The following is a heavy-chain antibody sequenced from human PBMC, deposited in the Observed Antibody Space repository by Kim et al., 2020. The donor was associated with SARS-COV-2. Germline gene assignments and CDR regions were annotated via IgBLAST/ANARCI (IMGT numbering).Heavy chain of an antibody. CDR2: IRSKPKNYAT. CDR3: ATYTDYFCNY. J-gene: IGHJ4*02. V-gene: IGHV3-73*01. D-gene: IGHD4-17*01. Sequence: GGSLRLSCAASGFIFSGSTMHWVRQASGKGLEWVGRIRSKPKNYATEYTVSVKGRFTVSRDDSKNTAYMQMNGLKTEDTAVYYCATYTDYFCNYWCQEIL. CDR1: GFIFSGST.